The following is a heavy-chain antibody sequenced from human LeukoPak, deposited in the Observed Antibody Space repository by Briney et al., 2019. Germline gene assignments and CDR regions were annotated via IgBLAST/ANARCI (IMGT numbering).Heavy chain of an antibody. J-gene: IGHJ4*02. V-gene: IGHV4-39*07. CDR1: GGSISTTAYF. CDR3: ARVPPEAVAGLYYFDY. Sequence: SETLSLTCTVSGGSISTTAYFWAWIRQPPGKGLEWIGSIYYSGTTYFNPSLKSRVTISVDKSKNQFSLKLSSVTAADTAVYYCARVPPEAVAGLYYFDYWGQGTLVTVSS. CDR2: IYYSGTT. D-gene: IGHD6-19*01.